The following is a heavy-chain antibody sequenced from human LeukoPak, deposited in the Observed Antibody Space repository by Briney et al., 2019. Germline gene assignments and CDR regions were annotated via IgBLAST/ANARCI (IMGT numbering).Heavy chain of an antibody. CDR1: GGSISSYY. V-gene: IGHV4-59*01. J-gene: IGHJ3*02. CDR3: ARPMTTVTPGAFDI. CDR2: IYYSGST. D-gene: IGHD4-17*01. Sequence: SETLSLTCTVPGGSISSYYWRWIRQPPGKGLEWSGYIYYSGSTNYNPSLKSRVTISVDTSKNQFSLKLSSVTAADTAVYYCARPMTTVTPGAFDIWGQGTMVTVSS.